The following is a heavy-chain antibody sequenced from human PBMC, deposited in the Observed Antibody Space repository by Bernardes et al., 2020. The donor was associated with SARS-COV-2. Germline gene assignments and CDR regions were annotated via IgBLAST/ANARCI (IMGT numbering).Heavy chain of an antibody. J-gene: IGHJ6*02. V-gene: IGHV4-39*01. CDR2: IYSGGSS. CDR3: AGSSCGIDCYIGGLRSWDYGMDV. Sequence: SETLSLTCTVSGGSISSSNYYWGWIRQPPGKGLEWIGSIYSGGSSYYNPSLQSRVRESVDTTKNQFSLRLNFVTAADTAVYYCAGSSCGIDCYIGGLRSWDYGMDVWGQGTTVTVSS. CDR1: GGSISSSNYY. D-gene: IGHD2-21*02.